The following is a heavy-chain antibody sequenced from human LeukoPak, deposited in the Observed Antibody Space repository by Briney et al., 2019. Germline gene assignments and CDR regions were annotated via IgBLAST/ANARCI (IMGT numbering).Heavy chain of an antibody. J-gene: IGHJ4*02. CDR2: ISAYNGNT. CDR1: GYTFTSYG. CDR3: ARDSSYQGLGSFDY. Sequence: ASVKVSCKASGYTFTSYGISWVRQAPGQGLEWMGWISAYNGNTNYAQKLQGRVTMTTDTSTSTAYMELRSLRSDDTAVYYCARDSSYQGLGSFDYWGQGTLVTVSS. V-gene: IGHV1-18*01. D-gene: IGHD1-26*01.